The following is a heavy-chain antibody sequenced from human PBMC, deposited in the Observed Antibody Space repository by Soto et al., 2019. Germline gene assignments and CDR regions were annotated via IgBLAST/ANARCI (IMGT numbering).Heavy chain of an antibody. Sequence: GASVKVSCKASGYTFTSYGISWVRQAPGQGLEWIGWISAYNGNTNYAQKLQGRVTMTTDTSTSTAYMELRSLRSDDTAVYYCARAVFGLNDYSNYGYNWFDPWGQGTLVTVSS. D-gene: IGHD4-4*01. J-gene: IGHJ5*02. V-gene: IGHV1-18*01. CDR1: GYTFTSYG. CDR3: ARAVFGLNDYSNYGYNWFDP. CDR2: ISAYNGNT.